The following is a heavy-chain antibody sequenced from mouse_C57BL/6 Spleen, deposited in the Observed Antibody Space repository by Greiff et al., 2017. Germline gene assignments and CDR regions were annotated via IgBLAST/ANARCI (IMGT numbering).Heavy chain of an antibody. CDR3: VRDNYYGSLDY. CDR1: GFTFNTYA. J-gene: IGHJ2*01. Sequence: HLVESGGGLVQPKGSLKLSCAASGFTFNTYAMHWVRQAPGKGLEGVARIRSKSSNYATYYADSVKDRFTISRDDSQSMLYLQMNNLKTEDTAMYYCVRDNYYGSLDYWGQGTTLTVSS. V-gene: IGHV10-3*01. D-gene: IGHD1-1*01. CDR2: IRSKSSNYAT.